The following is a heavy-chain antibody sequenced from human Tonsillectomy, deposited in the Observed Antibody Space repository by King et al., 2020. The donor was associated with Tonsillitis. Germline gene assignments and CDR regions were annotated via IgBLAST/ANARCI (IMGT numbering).Heavy chain of an antibody. V-gene: IGHV2-5*01. CDR1: GFSLSTSGVG. CDR3: AHVGRGTHGAAFES. J-gene: IGHJ4*02. D-gene: IGHD3-16*01. CDR2: IYWTDDN. Sequence: TLKESGPTLVKPTQTLTLTFTFSGFSLSTSGVGVGWIRQPPGKTLEWLALIYWTDDNRNSPSLRSRLTITTHTSKNQVVLTMTNMDPVDTATSFCAHVGRGTHGAAFESWGQGTLVTVSS.